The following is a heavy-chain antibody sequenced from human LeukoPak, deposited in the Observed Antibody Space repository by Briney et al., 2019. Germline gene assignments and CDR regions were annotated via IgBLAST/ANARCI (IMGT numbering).Heavy chain of an antibody. J-gene: IGHJ4*02. CDR1: GFTFSSYS. CDR2: ISSSSSYI. V-gene: IGHV3-21*01. CDR3: ARSAYCGGDCYSRGYYFDY. Sequence: GGSQRLSCAASGFTFSSYSMNWVRQAPGKGLEWVSSISSSSSYIYYADSVKGRFTISRDNAKNSLYLQMNSLRAEDTAVYYCARSAYCGGDCYSRGYYFDYWGQGTLVTVSS. D-gene: IGHD2-21*02.